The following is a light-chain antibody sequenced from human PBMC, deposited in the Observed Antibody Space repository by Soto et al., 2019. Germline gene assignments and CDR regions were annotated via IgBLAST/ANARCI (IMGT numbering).Light chain of an antibody. CDR2: SNN. Sequence: QAVVTQPPSASGTPGQRVTISCSGSSSDIGSNTVNWYQQLPGTAPKLLIYSNNQQPSGVPDRFSGAKSGASASLAISGLQSEDEADYYCAAWDDSLNGWVFGGGTKVIVL. J-gene: IGLJ3*02. V-gene: IGLV1-44*01. CDR3: AAWDDSLNGWV. CDR1: SSDIGSNT.